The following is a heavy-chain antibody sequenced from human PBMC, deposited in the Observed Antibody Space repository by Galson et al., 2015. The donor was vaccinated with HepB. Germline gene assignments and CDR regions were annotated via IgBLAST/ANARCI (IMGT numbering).Heavy chain of an antibody. CDR3: ARAATIDYYYYVMDV. Sequence: SLRLSCAASGFTFTNFAMHWVRQAPGKGLEWVANIKQDGSEKDYVDSVKGRFTISRDNAKSSLYLQMNSLRAEDTALYYCARAATIDYYYYVMDVWGQGTTVTVSS. V-gene: IGHV3-7*03. CDR1: GFTFTNFA. CDR2: IKQDGSEK. J-gene: IGHJ6*02. D-gene: IGHD5-12*01.